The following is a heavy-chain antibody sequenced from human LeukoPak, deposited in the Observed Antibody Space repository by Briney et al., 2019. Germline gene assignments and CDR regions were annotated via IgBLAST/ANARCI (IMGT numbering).Heavy chain of an antibody. D-gene: IGHD4-17*01. Sequence: SETLSLTCTVSGGSISNYYWSWIRQPPGKGLEWIGYIYYSGSTNYNPSLKSRVTISVDTSKNQFSLKLSSVTAADTAVYYCARGGDYGDLRYFDYWGQGTLVTVSS. V-gene: IGHV4-59*08. CDR2: IYYSGST. CDR1: GGSISNYY. J-gene: IGHJ4*02. CDR3: ARGGDYGDLRYFDY.